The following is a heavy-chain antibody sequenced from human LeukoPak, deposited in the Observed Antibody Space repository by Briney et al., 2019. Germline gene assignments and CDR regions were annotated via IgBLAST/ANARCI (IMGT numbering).Heavy chain of an antibody. D-gene: IGHD2-8*01. CDR3: ASSCASLLVYAEYFDY. J-gene: IGHJ4*02. CDR1: GGSFSSDY. V-gene: IGHV4-34*01. CDR2: INHSGSS. Sequence: SETLSLTCAVYGGSFSSDYWSWIRQPPGKGLEWIWEINHSGSSSYNPYLMSSGTISVDASTNKFSLKLIPGTAADTAVYYCASSCASLLVYAEYFDYWGQGTLVTVSS.